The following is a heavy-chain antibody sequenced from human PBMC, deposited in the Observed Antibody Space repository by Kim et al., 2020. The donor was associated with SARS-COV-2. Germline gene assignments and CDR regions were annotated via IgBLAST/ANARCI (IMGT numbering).Heavy chain of an antibody. CDR1: GFTVSSYW. D-gene: IGHD6-19*01. CDR2: IKQDGSEK. V-gene: IGHV3-7*01. CDR3: AREYEQWLQFDY. Sequence: GGSLRLSCAASGFTVSSYWMSWVRQAPGKGLEWVANIKQDGSEKYYVDSVKGRFTISRDNAKNSLYLQMNSLRAEDTAVYYCAREYEQWLQFDYWGQGTLVTVSS. J-gene: IGHJ4*02.